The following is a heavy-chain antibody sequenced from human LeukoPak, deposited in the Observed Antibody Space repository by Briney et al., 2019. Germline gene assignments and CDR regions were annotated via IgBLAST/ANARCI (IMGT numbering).Heavy chain of an antibody. J-gene: IGHJ6*03. D-gene: IGHD6-19*01. V-gene: IGHV3-7*01. CDR2: INQDGSET. CDR1: GFTFTNNF. CDR3: ARGGTSGGAPDYYYYMDV. Sequence: PGGSLRLSCAASGFTFTNNFMSWVRQAPGKGLEWVANINQDGSETTYADSVRGRFTIFRDNAKDSVYLQMNSLRAEDTGVYYCARGGTSGGAPDYYYYMDVWGKGTTVTVSS.